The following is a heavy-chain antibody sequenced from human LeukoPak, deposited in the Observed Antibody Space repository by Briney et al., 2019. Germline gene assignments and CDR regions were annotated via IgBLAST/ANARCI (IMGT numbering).Heavy chain of an antibody. Sequence: SETLSLTCAVYGGSFSGYYWSWIRQPPGKGLEWIGEINHSGSTNYNPSLKSRVTISVDTSKNQFSLKLSSVTAADTAVYYCARELRKGNYYDSSGYYRYYFDYWGQGTLVTVSS. CDR1: GGSFSGYY. D-gene: IGHD3-22*01. CDR3: ARELRKGNYYDSSGYYRYYFDY. CDR2: INHSGST. V-gene: IGHV4-34*01. J-gene: IGHJ4*02.